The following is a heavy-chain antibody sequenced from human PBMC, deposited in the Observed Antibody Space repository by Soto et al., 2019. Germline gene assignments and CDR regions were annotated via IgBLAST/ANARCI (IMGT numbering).Heavy chain of an antibody. CDR1: GFTFSSYA. D-gene: IGHD2-2*01. CDR3: AKAARITTRSYYYYMDV. V-gene: IGHV3-23*01. CDR2: ISGSGGST. Sequence: PGGSLRLSCAASGFTFSSYAMSWVRQAPGKGLEWVSAISGSGGSTYYADSVKGRFTISRDNSKNTLYLQMNSLRAEDTAVYYCAKAARITTRSYYYYMDVWGKGTTVTVSS. J-gene: IGHJ6*03.